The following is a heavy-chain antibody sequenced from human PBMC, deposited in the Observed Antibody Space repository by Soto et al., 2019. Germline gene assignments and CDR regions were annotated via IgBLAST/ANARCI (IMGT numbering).Heavy chain of an antibody. D-gene: IGHD3-22*01. CDR2: IYYSGST. J-gene: IGHJ5*02. CDR1: GGSISSSSFY. Sequence: SETLSLTCTVSGGSISSSSFYWVWIRQPPGKGLEWIGSIYYSGSTYYNPSLKSRVTISVDTSKNQFSLKLSSVTAADTAVYYCARQGYYDSSGYYFRFDPWGQGTLVNVSS. V-gene: IGHV4-39*01. CDR3: ARQGYYDSSGYYFRFDP.